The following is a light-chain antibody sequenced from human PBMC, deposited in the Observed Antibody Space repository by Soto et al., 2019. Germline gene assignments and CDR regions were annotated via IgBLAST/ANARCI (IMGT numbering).Light chain of an antibody. CDR3: QSYDSSLSRRWV. J-gene: IGLJ3*02. V-gene: IGLV2-14*01. CDR1: SSDVGDYNY. CDR2: EVS. Sequence: QSALTQPASVSGSPGQSITISCTGTSSDVGDYNYVSWYQQHPGKAPKLIIYEVSNRPSGVSNRFSGSKSGNTASLTISGLQAEDEADYYCQSYDSSLSRRWVFGGGTKLTVL.